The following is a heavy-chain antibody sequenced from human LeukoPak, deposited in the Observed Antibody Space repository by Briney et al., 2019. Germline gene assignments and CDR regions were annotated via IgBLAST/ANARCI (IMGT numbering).Heavy chain of an antibody. CDR1: GFTSSSYW. CDR2: IKSKTGGGTT. Sequence: GGSLRLSCAASGFTSSSYWMSWVRQAPGKGLEWVGRIKSKTGGGTTDYAAPVKGRFTISRDDSKNTLYLQMNSLKTEDTAVYYCTTFGVAAASWDYYYYMDVWGKGTTVTVSS. D-gene: IGHD6-13*01. CDR3: TTFGVAAASWDYYYYMDV. J-gene: IGHJ6*03. V-gene: IGHV3-15*01.